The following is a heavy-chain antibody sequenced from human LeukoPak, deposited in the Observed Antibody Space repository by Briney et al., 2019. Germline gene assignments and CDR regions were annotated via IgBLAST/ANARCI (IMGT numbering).Heavy chain of an antibody. CDR2: IKQDGSEK. D-gene: IGHD3-10*01. CDR1: GFTFSSYW. J-gene: IGHJ4*02. CDR3: ARDQRLLWFGELMYYFDY. Sequence: GGSLRLSCAASGFTFSSYWMSWARQAPGKGLEWVANIKQDGSEKYYVDSVKGRFTISRDNAKNPLYLQMNSLRAEDTAVYYCARDQRLLWFGELMYYFDYWGQGTLVTVSS. V-gene: IGHV3-7*03.